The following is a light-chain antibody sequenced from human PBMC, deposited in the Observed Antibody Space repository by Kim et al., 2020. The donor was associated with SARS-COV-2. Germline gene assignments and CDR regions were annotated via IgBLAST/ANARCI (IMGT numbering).Light chain of an antibody. V-gene: IGKV3-15*01. CDR2: GAS. CDR1: QSGGIN. Sequence: SVSPGERATRAGRDSQSGGINRAWYQQKPGQAPRLLIYGASNRATGIPARFSGSGSGTEFTLTISSLQSEDFAVYYCQQYNNWLTFGGGTKVEIK. CDR3: QQYNNWLT. J-gene: IGKJ4*01.